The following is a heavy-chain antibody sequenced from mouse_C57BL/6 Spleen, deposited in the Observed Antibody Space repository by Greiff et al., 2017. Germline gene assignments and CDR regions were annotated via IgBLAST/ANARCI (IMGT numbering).Heavy chain of an antibody. D-gene: IGHD4-1*01. J-gene: IGHJ2*01. CDR1: GYTFTSYW. CDR2: IDPSDSET. CDR3: ARYDGTLFDY. Sequence: VQLQQPGAELVRPGSSVKLSCKASGYTFTSYWMHWVKQRPIQGLEWIGNIDPSDSETPYNQKFKDKATLTVDKSSSTAYMQLSSLTSEDSAVYYCARYDGTLFDYWGQGTTLTVSS. V-gene: IGHV1-52*01.